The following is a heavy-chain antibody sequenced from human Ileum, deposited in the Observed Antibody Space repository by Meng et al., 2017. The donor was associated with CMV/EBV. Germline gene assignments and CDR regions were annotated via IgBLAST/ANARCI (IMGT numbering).Heavy chain of an antibody. CDR3: VRGPDRDHGCWERGLDF. Sequence: GESLKISCAASGFTLSSYAMHWVRQTPGKGLEWVSFITDSSGSIYYADSVKGRFTISRDNAKNSLYLQMNSLRAEDTAVYYCVRGPDRDHGCWERGLDFWGQGTLVTVSS. J-gene: IGHJ4*01. D-gene: IGHD3-16*01. V-gene: IGHV3-21*01. CDR2: ITDSSGSI. CDR1: GFTLSSYA.